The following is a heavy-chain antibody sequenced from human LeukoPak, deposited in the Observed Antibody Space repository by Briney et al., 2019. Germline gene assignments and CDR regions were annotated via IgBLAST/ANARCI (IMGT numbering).Heavy chain of an antibody. D-gene: IGHD3-22*01. V-gene: IGHV1-69*04. CDR1: GGTFSSYA. CDR3: ARAPFHYYDSSGYYDAFDI. CDR2: IIPILGIA. J-gene: IGHJ3*02. Sequence: ASVKVSCKASGGTFSSYAISWVRQAPGQGLEWMGRIIPILGIANYAQKFQGRVTITADKSTSTAYMELSSLRSEDTAVYYCARAPFHYYDSSGYYDAFDIWGQGTMVTVSS.